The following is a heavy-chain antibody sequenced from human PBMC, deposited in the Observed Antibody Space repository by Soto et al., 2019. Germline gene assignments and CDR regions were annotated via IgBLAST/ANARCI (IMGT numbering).Heavy chain of an antibody. CDR2: IYYSGST. CDR1: GGSISSYY. CDR3: ARRGNYYDSSGYLYYYYGMDV. J-gene: IGHJ6*02. Sequence: PSETLSLTCTVSGGSISSYYRSWIRQPPGKGLEWIGYIYYSGSTNYDPSLKSRVTISVDTSKNQFSLKLSSVTAADTAVYYCARRGNYYDSSGYLYYYYGMDVWGQGTTVTVYS. V-gene: IGHV4-59*01. D-gene: IGHD3-22*01.